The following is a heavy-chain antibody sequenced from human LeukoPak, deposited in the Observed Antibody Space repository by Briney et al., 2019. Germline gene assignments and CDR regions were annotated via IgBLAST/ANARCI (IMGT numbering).Heavy chain of an antibody. D-gene: IGHD3-10*01. CDR3: AKGPNFGSWRALDY. J-gene: IGHJ4*02. CDR2: ISGDGLGT. Sequence: PGGSLRLSCAASEFTFGDYDMSWVRQTVGKGLEWVSSISGDGLGTWYADSVRGRFTISRDKPRNTLYLQLNSLRVDDTAVYYCAKGPNFGSWRALDYWGQGSLVTVSS. CDR1: EFTFGDYD. V-gene: IGHV3-23*01.